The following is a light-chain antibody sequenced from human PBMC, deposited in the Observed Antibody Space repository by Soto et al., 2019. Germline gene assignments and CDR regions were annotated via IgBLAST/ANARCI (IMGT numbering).Light chain of an antibody. J-gene: IGKJ2*01. CDR1: QTISSN. V-gene: IGKV3-15*01. CDR3: QQYHNWPPQYT. Sequence: EIVMTQSPATLSVSPGEGASLSCRASQTISSNLAWYQQKPGQAPRLLIHGASTRATGVPARFSGSGSGTEFTHTSTSLQSEDFAVYYCQQYHNWPPQYTFGQGTQLQIK. CDR2: GAS.